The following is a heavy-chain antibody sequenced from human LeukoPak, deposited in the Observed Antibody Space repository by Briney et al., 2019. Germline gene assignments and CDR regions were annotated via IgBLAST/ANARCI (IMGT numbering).Heavy chain of an antibody. D-gene: IGHD3-3*01. Sequence: ASVKVSCKASVYTFTRYDINGVRQATGQGLEWMGWMNSNCCYTGYAQRFQGRVTMTRNTSVSTAYMELSSLRAEDTAVSYCARNVRSSNYYDFWSGYYTPSGPPDYWGQGTLVTVSS. CDR2: MNSNCCYT. CDR3: ARNVRSSNYYDFWSGYYTPSGPPDY. V-gene: IGHV1-8*01. CDR1: VYTFTRYD. J-gene: IGHJ4*02.